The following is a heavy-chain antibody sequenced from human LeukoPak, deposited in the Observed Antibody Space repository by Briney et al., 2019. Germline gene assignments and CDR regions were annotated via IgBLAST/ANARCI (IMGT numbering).Heavy chain of an antibody. CDR3: ARDSPSLYYRLGAFDI. Sequence: PGGSLRLSCAASGFTFSTYSMNWVRQAPGKGLEWVSYISFSSSTIYYADSVKGRFTISRENGKNSLYLQMNSLRAEDTAMYYCARDSPSLYYRLGAFDIWGLGTMVTVSS. CDR2: ISFSSSTI. J-gene: IGHJ3*02. V-gene: IGHV3-48*01. CDR1: GFTFSTYS. D-gene: IGHD3-22*01.